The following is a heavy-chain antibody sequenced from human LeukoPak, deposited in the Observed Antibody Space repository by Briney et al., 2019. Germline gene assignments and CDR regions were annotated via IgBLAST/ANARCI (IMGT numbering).Heavy chain of an antibody. CDR2: IYYSGST. Sequence: SETLSLTCTVSRYSISSGYYWVWIRQPPGKGLEWIGYIYYSGSTNYNPSLKSRVTISVDTSKNQFSLKLSSVTAADTAVYYCARHPLSSSGDEGDYWGQGTLVTVSS. CDR1: RYSISSGYY. D-gene: IGHD6-6*01. J-gene: IGHJ4*02. V-gene: IGHV4-61*01. CDR3: ARHPLSSSGDEGDY.